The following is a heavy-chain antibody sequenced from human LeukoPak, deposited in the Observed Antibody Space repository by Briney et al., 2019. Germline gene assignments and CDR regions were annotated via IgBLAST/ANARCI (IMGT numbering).Heavy chain of an antibody. J-gene: IGHJ4*02. CDR3: ARNVAVTLSFDY. CDR2: IIPILGIA. Sequence: ASVKVSCKASGDTFSSYAISWVRQAPGQGLEWMGRIIPILGIANYAQKFQGRVTITADKSTSTAYMELSSLRSEDTAVYYCARNVAVTLSFDYWGQGTLVTVSS. CDR1: GDTFSSYA. V-gene: IGHV1-69*04. D-gene: IGHD4-11*01.